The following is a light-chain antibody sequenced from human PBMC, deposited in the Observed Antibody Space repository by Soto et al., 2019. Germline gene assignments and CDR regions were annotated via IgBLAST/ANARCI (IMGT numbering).Light chain of an antibody. CDR3: QQHNSYPLT. CDR1: QSISSW. J-gene: IGKJ4*01. Sequence: DIQMTQSPSTLSASVGDRVTITCRASQSISSWLAWYQQKPGKAPNLLIYKASSLKSGVPSRFSGSASGTEFTLTISSLQPDDFATYYCQQHNSYPLTFGRGTKVEIK. CDR2: KAS. V-gene: IGKV1-5*03.